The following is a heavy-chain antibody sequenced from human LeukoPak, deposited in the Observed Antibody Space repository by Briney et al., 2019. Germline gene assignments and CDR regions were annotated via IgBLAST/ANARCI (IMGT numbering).Heavy chain of an antibody. D-gene: IGHD2-15*01. Sequence: GGSLRLSCAASGFTVSSNYMSWVRQAPGKGLEWVSVIYSGGSTYYADSVKGRFTIPRDNSKNTLYLQMNSLRAEDTAVYYCARSLYCSGGSCYAGWFDPWGQGTLVTVSS. J-gene: IGHJ5*02. CDR2: IYSGGST. V-gene: IGHV3-66*02. CDR1: GFTVSSNY. CDR3: ARSLYCSGGSCYAGWFDP.